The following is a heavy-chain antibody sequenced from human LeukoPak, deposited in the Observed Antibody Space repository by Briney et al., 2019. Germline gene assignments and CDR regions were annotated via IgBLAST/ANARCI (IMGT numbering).Heavy chain of an antibody. CDR1: GGSISSYY. Sequence: SETLSLTCTVSGGSISSYYWSWIRQPPGKGLEWIGYIYYSGNTNYNPSLKSRVTISVDTSKNQFSLKLSSVTAADAAVYYCARFPPGGSFYGMDVWGQGTTVTVSS. D-gene: IGHD2-8*02. V-gene: IGHV4-59*08. J-gene: IGHJ6*02. CDR3: ARFPPGGSFYGMDV. CDR2: IYYSGNT.